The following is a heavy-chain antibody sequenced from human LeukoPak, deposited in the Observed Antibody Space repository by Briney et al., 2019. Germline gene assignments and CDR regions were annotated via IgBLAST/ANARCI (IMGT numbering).Heavy chain of an antibody. CDR3: AASSTSMTGAFDI. CDR2: IRYDGSNK. V-gene: IGHV3-30*02. Sequence: GGSLRLSCAASGFTFSSYGMHWVRQAPGKGLERVAFIRYDGSNKYYADSVKGRFTISRDNSKNTLYLQMNSLRAEDTAVYYCAASSTSMTGAFDIWGQGTMVTVSS. D-gene: IGHD2-2*01. J-gene: IGHJ3*02. CDR1: GFTFSSYG.